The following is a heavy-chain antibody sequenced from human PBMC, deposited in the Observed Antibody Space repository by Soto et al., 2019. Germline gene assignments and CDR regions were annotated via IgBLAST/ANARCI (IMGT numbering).Heavy chain of an antibody. V-gene: IGHV3-23*01. J-gene: IGHJ4*02. Sequence: EVQLLESGGGLVQPGGSLRLSCAASGFTFSRYAMSWVRQPPGQGLQWASTIAGNDASADFSESVRGRFSNSRDNSKNTLYLKMHRLRGKDTAINCCSTDSLTNSTFHLYHFDTGGQGTLDTVSS. CDR1: GFTFSRYA. CDR3: STDSLTNSTFHLYHFDT. CDR2: IAGNDASA. D-gene: IGHD2-8*01.